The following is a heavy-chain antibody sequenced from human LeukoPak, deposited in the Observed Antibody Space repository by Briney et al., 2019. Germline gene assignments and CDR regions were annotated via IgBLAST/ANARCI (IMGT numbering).Heavy chain of an antibody. CDR3: ARSSARGYYYYYGMDV. CDR1: GFTFSSYW. CDR2: IKQDGSEK. V-gene: IGHV3-7*03. Sequence: GGSLRLSCAASGFTFSSYWMSWVRQAPGKGLEWVVNIKQDGSEKYYVDSVKGRFTISRDNAKNSLYLQMNSLRAEDTAVYYCARSSARGYYYYYGMDVWGQGTTVTVSS. D-gene: IGHD6-25*01. J-gene: IGHJ6*02.